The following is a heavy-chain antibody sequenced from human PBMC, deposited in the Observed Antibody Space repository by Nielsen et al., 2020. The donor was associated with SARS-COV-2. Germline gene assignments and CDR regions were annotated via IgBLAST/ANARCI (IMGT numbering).Heavy chain of an antibody. Sequence: SETLSLTCTVSGGSISSYYWSWIRQPPGKGLEWIGYIYYSGSTNNNPSLKSRVTISVDTSKNQFSLKLSSVTAADTAVYYCARARDRVTIFGVVRDWFDPWGQGTLVTVSS. CDR1: GGSISSYY. CDR3: ARARDRVTIFGVVRDWFDP. J-gene: IGHJ5*02. D-gene: IGHD3-3*01. CDR2: IYYSGST. V-gene: IGHV4-59*08.